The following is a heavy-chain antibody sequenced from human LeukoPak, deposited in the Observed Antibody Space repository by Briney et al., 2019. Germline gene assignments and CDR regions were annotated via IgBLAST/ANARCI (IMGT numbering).Heavy chain of an antibody. CDR3: ARDLQRRDGSWALDY. V-gene: IGHV3-48*03. CDR2: ISSSGSTK. J-gene: IGHJ4*02. CDR1: GFTFSSYE. Sequence: GGSLRLXCAASGFTFSSYEMNWVRQAPGKGLEWVSYISSSGSTKYYADSVKGRFTISRDNAKNSLYLQMDSLRAEDTAVYYCARDLQRRDGSWALDYWGQGTLVTVSS. D-gene: IGHD5-24*01.